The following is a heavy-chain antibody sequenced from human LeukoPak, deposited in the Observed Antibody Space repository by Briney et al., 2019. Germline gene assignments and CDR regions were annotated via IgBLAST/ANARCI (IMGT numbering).Heavy chain of an antibody. CDR2: INPNSGGT. CDR3: ARVIRTVVVPAAIPYNWFDP. J-gene: IGHJ5*02. CDR1: GYTFTGYY. D-gene: IGHD2-2*01. Sequence: ASVKVSXKASGYTFTGYYMHWVRQAPGQGLEWMGWINPNSGGTNYAQKFQGRVTMTRDTSISTAYMELSRLRSDDTAVYYCARVIRTVVVPAAIPYNWFDPWGQATLVTVSS. V-gene: IGHV1-2*02.